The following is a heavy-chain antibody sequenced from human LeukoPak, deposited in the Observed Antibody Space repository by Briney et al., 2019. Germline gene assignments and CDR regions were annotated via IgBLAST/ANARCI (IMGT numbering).Heavy chain of an antibody. J-gene: IGHJ3*02. V-gene: IGHV4-30-4*01. Sequence: KPSETLSLTCTVSGGSISSGDYYWSWIRQPPGKGLEWIGDIYYSGSTYYNPSLKSRVTISVDTSKNQFSLKLSSVTAADTAVYYCARGYGCSSTSCYQAFDIWGQGTMVTVSS. CDR1: GGSISSGDYY. CDR3: ARGYGCSSTSCYQAFDI. D-gene: IGHD2-2*01. CDR2: IYYSGST.